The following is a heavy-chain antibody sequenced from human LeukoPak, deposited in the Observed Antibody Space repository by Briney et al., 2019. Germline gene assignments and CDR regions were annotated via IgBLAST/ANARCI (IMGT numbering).Heavy chain of an antibody. CDR1: GFTFDDYA. Sequence: QPGGSLRLSCAASGFTFDDYAMHWVRQAPGKGLEWVSGISWNSGTKGYADSVKGRFTISRDNAKNSLYLQMNCLRGEDAALYYRAVLHYYAMDVWGQGTTVTVSS. D-gene: IGHD2-8*01. CDR3: AVLHYYAMDV. J-gene: IGHJ6*02. CDR2: ISWNSGTK. V-gene: IGHV3-9*01.